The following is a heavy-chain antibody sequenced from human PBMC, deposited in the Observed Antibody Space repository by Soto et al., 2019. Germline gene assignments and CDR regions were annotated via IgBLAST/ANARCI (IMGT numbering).Heavy chain of an antibody. CDR2: VSAYRGYT. D-gene: IGHD3-10*01. Sequence: QVQLVQSAAEVKKPGASVKVSCKASGYSFSTYEINWLRQAPGQGLEWMGWVSAYRGYTDYAEKFQDRVTMTTDTSTSTAYMELRSLRYDDTAVYYCARDVGDESITYKDAFDIWGQGTMVTVSS. CDR3: ARDVGDESITYKDAFDI. CDR1: GYSFSTYE. V-gene: IGHV1-18*01. J-gene: IGHJ3*02.